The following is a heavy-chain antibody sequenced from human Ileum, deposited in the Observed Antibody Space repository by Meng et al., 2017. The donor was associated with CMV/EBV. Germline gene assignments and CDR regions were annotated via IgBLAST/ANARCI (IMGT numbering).Heavy chain of an antibody. V-gene: IGHV3-30*19. J-gene: IGHJ4*02. CDR2: ISSAGSND. CDR3: ARDRSPLYDTSGRGVDS. Sequence: FSFSNRGMHWVRQAPGKGLEWVAVISSAGSNDYYADSVMGRFTISRDKSKSTLYLQMNSLRPEDTAVYYCARDRSPLYDTSGRGVDSWGQGTLVTVSS. CDR1: FSFSNRG. D-gene: IGHD3-22*01.